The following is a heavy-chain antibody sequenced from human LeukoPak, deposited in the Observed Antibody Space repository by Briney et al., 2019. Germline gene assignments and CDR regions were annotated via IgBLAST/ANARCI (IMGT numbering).Heavy chain of an antibody. CDR1: GFTFSNYA. CDR2: ISGSGIST. CDR3: AMASKITLVLGDFDY. V-gene: IGHV3-23*01. Sequence: PGGSLRLSCADSGFTFSNYALSWVRQAPGKGLEWVSAISGSGISTYYADSGKGRYTIYTDNSKNTLYLQMSSLRAEDTAVYYCAMASKITLVLGDFDYWGQRTLVTVSS. J-gene: IGHJ4*02. D-gene: IGHD3-10*01.